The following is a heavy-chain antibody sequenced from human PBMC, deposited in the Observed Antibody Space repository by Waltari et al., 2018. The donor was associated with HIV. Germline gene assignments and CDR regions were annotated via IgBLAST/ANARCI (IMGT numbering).Heavy chain of an antibody. D-gene: IGHD6-13*01. CDR1: GFTLRSHA. CDR3: ARVGYSSSWAYFDY. CDR2: ISFDGSYK. V-gene: IGHV3-30*01. J-gene: IGHJ4*02. Sequence: VQLVESGGGVVQPGTALTLPCAAVGFTLRSHAMHWVRQAQGKGLEWVSFISFDGSYKQYADSVKGRFTISRDTSKNTLYLQMNSLRAEDTAVYYCARVGYSSSWAYFDYWGQGTLVTVSS.